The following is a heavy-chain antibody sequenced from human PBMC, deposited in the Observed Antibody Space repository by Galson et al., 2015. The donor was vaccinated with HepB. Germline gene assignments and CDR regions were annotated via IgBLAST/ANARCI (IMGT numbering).Heavy chain of an antibody. CDR2: IHHSGGT. V-gene: IGHV4-59*01. D-gene: IGHD1-7*01. CDR3: AKISWNYPYKFDS. Sequence: SETLSLTCTVSGASITTYYWSWIRQPPGKGLEWIGYIHHSGGTNYNPSLKSRVIISLDTSKNDFSLNLLSVTAADTAVYFCAKISWNYPYKFDSWGQGTLITVSS. J-gene: IGHJ4*02. CDR1: GASITTYY.